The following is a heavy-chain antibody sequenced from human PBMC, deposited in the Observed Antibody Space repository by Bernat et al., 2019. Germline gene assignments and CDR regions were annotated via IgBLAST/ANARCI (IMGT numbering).Heavy chain of an antibody. D-gene: IGHD3-10*01. V-gene: IGHV3-33*01. CDR2: IWYDGSNK. CDR3: ARGVLWFGEALFDY. CDR1: GFTFSSYG. J-gene: IGHJ4*02. Sequence: QVQLVESGGGVVQPGRSLRLSCAASGFTFSSYGMHWVRQAPGKGLEWVAVIWYDGSNKYYADSVKGRFTISRDNSKNTLYLQMNSLRAEDTAVYYCARGVLWFGEALFDYWGQGTLVTVSS.